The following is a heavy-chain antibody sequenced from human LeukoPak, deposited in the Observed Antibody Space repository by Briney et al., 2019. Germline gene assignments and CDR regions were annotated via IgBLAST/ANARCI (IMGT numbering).Heavy chain of an antibody. J-gene: IGHJ6*02. CDR3: ARHLQSDYYYYGMDV. CDR1: GGSISSYY. D-gene: IGHD1-1*01. Sequence: SETLSLTCTVSGGSISSYYWSWIRQPPGKGLEWIGYIYYSGSTNYNPSLKSRVTISVDTSKNQFSLKLSSVTAADTAVYYCARHLQSDYYYYGMDVWGQGTTVTVSS. V-gene: IGHV4-59*08. CDR2: IYYSGST.